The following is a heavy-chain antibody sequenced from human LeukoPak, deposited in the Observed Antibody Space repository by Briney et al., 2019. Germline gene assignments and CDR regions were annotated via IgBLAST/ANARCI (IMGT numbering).Heavy chain of an antibody. J-gene: IGHJ5*02. CDR3: ARERTIAARPGWFDP. CDR1: GGTFSSYA. CDR2: IIPIFGTA. D-gene: IGHD6-6*01. Sequence: GASVKVSCKASGGTFSSYAISWVRQAPGQGLEWMGGIIPIFGTANYAQKFQGRVTITTDESTSTAYMELSSLRSEDTAVYYCARERTIAARPGWFDPWGQGTLVTVSS. V-gene: IGHV1-69*05.